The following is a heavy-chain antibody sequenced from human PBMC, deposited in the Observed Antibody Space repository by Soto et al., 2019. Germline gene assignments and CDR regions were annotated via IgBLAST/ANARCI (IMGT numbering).Heavy chain of an antibody. CDR3: ARWWSGSRQGFDP. Sequence: QVQLQESGPGLVKPSQTLSLTCTVSGGSISSGDYYWSWIRQHPGKGLEWIGYIYYSGSTYYNPSLNSIVMRSVDMSQNQFSQKLSSVTAADTAVYYCARWWSGSRQGFDPWGRGTLVTVCS. CDR1: GGSISSGDYY. D-gene: IGHD3-3*01. J-gene: IGHJ5*02. CDR2: IYYSGST. V-gene: IGHV4-31*01.